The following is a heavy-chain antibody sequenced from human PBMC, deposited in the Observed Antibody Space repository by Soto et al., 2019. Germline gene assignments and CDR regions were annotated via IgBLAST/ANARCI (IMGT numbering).Heavy chain of an antibody. Sequence: GGSLRLSCAASGFTFSNAWMNWVRQAPGKGLEWVGRIKSKTDGGTTDYAAPVKGRFTISRDDSKNTLYLQMNSLKTEDTAVYYCTTQVTVTTINWFDPWGQGTLVNVSS. CDR2: IKSKTDGGTT. CDR1: GFTFSNAW. J-gene: IGHJ5*02. V-gene: IGHV3-15*07. CDR3: TTQVTVTTINWFDP. D-gene: IGHD4-17*01.